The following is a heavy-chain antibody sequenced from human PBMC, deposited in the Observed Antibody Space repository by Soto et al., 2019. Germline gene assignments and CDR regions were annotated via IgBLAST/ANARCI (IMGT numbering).Heavy chain of an antibody. D-gene: IGHD5-12*01. V-gene: IGHV4-30-4*01. CDR3: ARVRDGYNMRHYYYGMDV. J-gene: IGHJ6*02. Sequence: PSETLSLTCTVSGGSISSGDYYWSLIRQPPGKGLEWIGYIYYSGSTYYNPSLKSRVTISVDTSKNQFSLKLSSVTAADTAVYYCARVRDGYNMRHYYYGMDVWGQGTTVTVSS. CDR2: IYYSGST. CDR1: GGSISSGDYY.